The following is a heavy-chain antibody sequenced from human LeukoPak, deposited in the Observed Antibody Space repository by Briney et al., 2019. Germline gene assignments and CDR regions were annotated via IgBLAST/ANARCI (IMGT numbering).Heavy chain of an antibody. D-gene: IGHD2-2*01. J-gene: IGHJ4*02. CDR3: ARDYCSSTSCLFDY. V-gene: IGHV1-2*06. Sequence: GASVKASCRASGYTFTGYHIHWVRQAPGQGLEWMGRINPNNGDTNYAQNFQGRVTMTRDTSINTAYMELSRLRSDDTAVYYCARDYCSSTSCLFDYWGQGTLVTVSS. CDR2: INPNNGDT. CDR1: GYTFTGYH.